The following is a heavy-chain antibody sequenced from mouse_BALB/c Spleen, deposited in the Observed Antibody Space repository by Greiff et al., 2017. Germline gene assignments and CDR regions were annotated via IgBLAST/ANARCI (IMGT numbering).Heavy chain of an antibody. CDR2: IWSDGST. V-gene: IGHV2-6-2*01. J-gene: IGHJ4*01. CDR3: ARHRQLGYAMDY. Sequence: VQLQQSGPDLVAPSQSLSITCTVSGFSLTSYGVHWVRQPPGKGLEWLVVIWSDGSTTYNSALKSRLSISKDNSKSQVFLKMNSLQTDDTAMYYCARHRQLGYAMDYWGQGTSVTVSS. CDR1: GFSLTSYG. D-gene: IGHD3-2*01.